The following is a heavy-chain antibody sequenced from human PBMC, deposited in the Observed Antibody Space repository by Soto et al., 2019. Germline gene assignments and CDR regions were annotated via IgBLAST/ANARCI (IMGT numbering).Heavy chain of an antibody. CDR3: ARDGYYDYIWGSYRFTYYFDY. J-gene: IGHJ4*02. CDR1: GFTFSSYG. D-gene: IGHD3-16*02. CDR2: IWYDGSNK. V-gene: IGHV3-33*01. Sequence: PGGSLRLSCAASGFTFSSYGMHWVRQAPGKGLEWVAVIWYDGSNKYYADSVKGRFTISRDNSKNTLYLQMNSLRAEDTAVYYCARDGYYDYIWGSYRFTYYFDYWGQGTLVTVS.